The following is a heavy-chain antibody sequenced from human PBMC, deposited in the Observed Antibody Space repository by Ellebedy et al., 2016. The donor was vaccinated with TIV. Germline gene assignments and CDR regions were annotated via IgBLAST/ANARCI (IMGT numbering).Heavy chain of an antibody. V-gene: IGHV4-59*01. J-gene: IGHJ4*02. CDR1: GGSISNYY. Sequence: MPSETLSLTCTVSGGSISNYYWSWIRQPPGKGLEWIGYILYSGSTNYNPSLKSRVTISVDTSKNQFSLNLSSVTAADTAVYYCARVSRYFEYWGQGILVPVSS. CDR3: ARVSRYFEY. CDR2: ILYSGST.